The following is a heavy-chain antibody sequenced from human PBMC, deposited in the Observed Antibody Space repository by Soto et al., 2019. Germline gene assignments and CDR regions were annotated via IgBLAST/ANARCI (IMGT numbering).Heavy chain of an antibody. D-gene: IGHD6-19*01. CDR1: CGSMISNY. Sequence: SETLSLTGTVSCGSMISNYWRWIRQSAGEGLEWIGRIYTSGTTNYNPSIKSRVTMSVDTSKNRFSLKLTSVTAADTAVYYCARDQRLDSYSSPLYLYFDSWGQGSLVTVSS. V-gene: IGHV4-4*07. J-gene: IGHJ4*02. CDR2: IYTSGTT. CDR3: ARDQRLDSYSSPLYLYFDS.